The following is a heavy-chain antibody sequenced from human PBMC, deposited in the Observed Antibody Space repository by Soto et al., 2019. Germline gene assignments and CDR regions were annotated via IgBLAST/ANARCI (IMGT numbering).Heavy chain of an antibody. V-gene: IGHV3-64*01. D-gene: IGHD3-10*01. CDR2: ISSNGGST. Sequence: GGSLRLSCAASGFTFSSYAMHWVRQAPGKGLEYVSAISSNGGSTYYANSVKGRFTISRDNSKNTLYLQMGSLRAEDMAVYYCARDRGSGSYWPPDAFDIWGQGTMVTVSS. CDR1: GFTFSSYA. CDR3: ARDRGSGSYWPPDAFDI. J-gene: IGHJ3*02.